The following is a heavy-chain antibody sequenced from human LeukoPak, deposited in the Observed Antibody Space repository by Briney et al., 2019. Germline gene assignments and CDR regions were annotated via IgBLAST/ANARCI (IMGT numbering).Heavy chain of an antibody. CDR3: AEGQRNTAMVYDFDY. V-gene: IGHV3-48*04. CDR1: GFNFSTYT. CDR2: ITSSGSTI. J-gene: IGHJ4*02. Sequence: GGSLRLSCAASGFNFSTYTMNWVRQAPGKGLEWVSSITSSGSTIFYADSVKGRFTVSRDNAKNSLFLQVYSLTAEDTATYYCAEGQRNTAMVYDFDYWGQGTLVTVSS. D-gene: IGHD5-18*01.